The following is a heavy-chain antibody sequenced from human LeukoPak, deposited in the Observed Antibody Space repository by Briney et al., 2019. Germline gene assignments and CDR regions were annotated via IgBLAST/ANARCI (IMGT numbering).Heavy chain of an antibody. CDR3: ARFSPRAMGNYLDF. J-gene: IGHJ4*02. CDR1: GGSISSYY. V-gene: IGHV4-59*08. D-gene: IGHD7-27*01. Sequence: SETLSLTCTVSGGSISSYYWSWIRQPPGKGLEWIGYIYYSGSTNYNPSLKSRVTISVDTSKNQFSLKLSSVTAADTAVYYCARFSPRAMGNYLDFWGQGTLVTVST. CDR2: IYYSGST.